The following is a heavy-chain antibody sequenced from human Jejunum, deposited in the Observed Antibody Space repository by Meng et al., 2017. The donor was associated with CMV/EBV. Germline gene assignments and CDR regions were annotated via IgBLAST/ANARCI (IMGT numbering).Heavy chain of an antibody. CDR3: AREQTVSGSRGLDY. J-gene: IGHJ4*02. CDR2: IDSNSGET. V-gene: IGHV1-2*02. Sequence: SGYTFIDYYIHWVRQAPGQGLEWMGWIDSNSGETNSAQKFSGRVTLTRDTSITTAYMEVISLRSDDTAVYYCAREQTVSGSRGLDYWGQGTLVTVS. CDR1: GYTFIDYY. D-gene: IGHD6-19*01.